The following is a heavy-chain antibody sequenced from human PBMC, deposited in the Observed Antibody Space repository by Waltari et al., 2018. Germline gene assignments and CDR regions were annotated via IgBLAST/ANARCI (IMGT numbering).Heavy chain of an antibody. CDR2: IRSKTYGVAP. V-gene: IGHV3-49*04. Sequence: EVQLAESGGGLVQPGRSLSLSCTASGFNFGDYAMTWVRQVPGKGREGVGFIRSKTYGVAPEYAASVKGRFTISRDDSKSVAYLQMNSLRTEDTALYYCTRADGMTDLDYWGQGALVTVSS. J-gene: IGHJ4*02. CDR3: TRADGMTDLDY. CDR1: GFNFGDYA.